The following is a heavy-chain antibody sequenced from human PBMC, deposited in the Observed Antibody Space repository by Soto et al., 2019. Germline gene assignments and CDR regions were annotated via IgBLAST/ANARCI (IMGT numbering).Heavy chain of an antibody. Sequence: QVQLVQSAAELKKPGSSVKVSCKASGADFRLYAVSWVRQAPGQGLQWLGGIIPYLGTTNYAQKFQGRLTITADESTSTAYMELSSLKSEDTAMYYCARDRDTYENTSGMDIWGQGTTVTVSS. V-gene: IGHV1-69*01. CDR1: GADFRLYA. CDR2: IIPYLGTT. D-gene: IGHD5-18*01. J-gene: IGHJ6*02. CDR3: ARDRDTYENTSGMDI.